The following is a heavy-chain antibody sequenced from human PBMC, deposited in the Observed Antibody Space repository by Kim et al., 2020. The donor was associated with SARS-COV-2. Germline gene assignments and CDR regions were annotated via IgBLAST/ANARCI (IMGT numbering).Heavy chain of an antibody. D-gene: IGHD1-7*01. CDR1: GYTFTSYA. V-gene: IGHV1-3*01. J-gene: IGHJ3*02. CDR2: INAGNGNT. Sequence: ASVKVSCKASGYTFTSYAMHGVRQAPGQRLEWRGWINAGNGNTKYSQKFQGRVTITRDTSASTAYMELSSLRSEDTAVYYCARGMITGTTDQWFGESDDAFGIWGQGTMVTVSS. CDR3: ARGMITGTTDQWFGESDDAFGI.